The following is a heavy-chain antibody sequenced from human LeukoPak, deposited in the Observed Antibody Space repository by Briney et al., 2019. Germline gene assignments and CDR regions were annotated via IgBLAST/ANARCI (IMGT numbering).Heavy chain of an antibody. J-gene: IGHJ4*02. CDR1: GGSISSYY. V-gene: IGHV4-59*01. CDR2: IYYSGST. Sequence: SETLSLTCTVSGGSISSYYWSWMRQPPGKGLEWIGYIYYSGSTNYNPSPKSRVTISVDTSKNQFSLKLSYVNAADTAVYYCARDREDYYGSGRQIYFDYWGQGTLVTVSS. CDR3: ARDREDYYGSGRQIYFDY. D-gene: IGHD3-10*01.